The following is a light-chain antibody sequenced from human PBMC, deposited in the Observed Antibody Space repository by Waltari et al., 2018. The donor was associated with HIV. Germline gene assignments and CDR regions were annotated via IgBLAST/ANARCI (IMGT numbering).Light chain of an antibody. CDR3: QQYNNLPRT. CDR1: QDIGDS. CDR2: GAS. J-gene: IGKJ4*01. V-gene: IGKV1-33*01. Sequence: DIQMTQSPSSLSASIGDRITITCRASQDIGDSLNWYQQKPGKAPKVLIYGASNLETGVPSRFSGSGSGTDFTFTISSLQSEDIATYYCQQYNNLPRTFGGGTKVEIK.